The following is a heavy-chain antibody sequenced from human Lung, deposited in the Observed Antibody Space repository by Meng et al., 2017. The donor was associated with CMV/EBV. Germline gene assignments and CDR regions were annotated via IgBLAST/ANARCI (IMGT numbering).Heavy chain of an antibody. D-gene: IGHD2-2*01. CDR2: INPNSGGT. Sequence: ASVXVSXKASGYTFTGYYMHWVRQAPGQGLEWMGWINPNSGGTNYAQKFQGRVTMTRDTSISTAYMELSRLRSDDTAVYYCARGVGYCSSTSCQVWFDPWXQGTXVTVSS. CDR3: ARGVGYCSSTSCQVWFDP. J-gene: IGHJ5*02. CDR1: GYTFTGYY. V-gene: IGHV1-2*02.